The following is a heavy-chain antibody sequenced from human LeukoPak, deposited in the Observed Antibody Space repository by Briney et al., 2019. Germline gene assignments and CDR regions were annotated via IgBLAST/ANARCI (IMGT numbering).Heavy chain of an antibody. D-gene: IGHD1-26*01. J-gene: IGHJ4*02. Sequence: SETLPLTCAVYGGSFSGYYWSWIRQPPGKGLEWIGEINHSGSTNYNPSLKSRVTISVDTSKNQFSLKLSSVTAAVTAAYYCARVRELGNWGQGTLVTVSS. CDR1: GGSFSGYY. CDR2: INHSGST. V-gene: IGHV4-34*01. CDR3: ARVRELGN.